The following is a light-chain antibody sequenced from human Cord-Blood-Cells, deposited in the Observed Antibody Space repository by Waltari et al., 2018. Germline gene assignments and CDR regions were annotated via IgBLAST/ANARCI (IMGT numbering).Light chain of an antibody. V-gene: IGLV2-23*03. CDR1: RRDVGSYNL. CDR3: CSYAGSSTFVV. Sequence: QSALTQPPSVSGSPGQSITLSCTGTRRDVGSYNLVSWYQQHPGKAPKLMIYEGSKRPSGVSNRFAGSKSGNTASLTISGLQAEDEADYYCCSYAGSSTFVVFGGGTKLTVL. CDR2: EGS. J-gene: IGLJ2*01.